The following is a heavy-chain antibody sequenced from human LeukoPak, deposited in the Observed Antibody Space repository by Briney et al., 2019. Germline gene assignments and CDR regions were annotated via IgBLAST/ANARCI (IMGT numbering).Heavy chain of an antibody. Sequence: GGSLRLSCAASGFTFSSYAMSWVRQAPGKGLEWVSAISGGGASTYYADSEKGRFTISRDNSKNTLYLQMNSLRAEDTAVYYCAKSRDGSGWYWFDPWGQGTLVTVSS. CDR3: AKSRDGSGWYWFDP. CDR2: ISGGGAST. V-gene: IGHV3-23*01. J-gene: IGHJ5*02. D-gene: IGHD6-19*01. CDR1: GFTFSSYA.